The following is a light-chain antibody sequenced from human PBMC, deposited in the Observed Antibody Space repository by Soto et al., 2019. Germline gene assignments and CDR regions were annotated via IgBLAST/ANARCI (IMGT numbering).Light chain of an antibody. CDR2: KAS. CDR1: QSIRSW. V-gene: IGKV1-5*03. CDR3: QQYNSYPLT. Sequence: DIQMTQSPSTLSASVGDRVTITCRASQSIRSWLAWYQQKPGKAPNLLIYKASSLESGVPSRFXXXXXXXXXXXXXXXLQPDDFATYYCQQYNSYPLTFGGGTKVDIK. J-gene: IGKJ4*01.